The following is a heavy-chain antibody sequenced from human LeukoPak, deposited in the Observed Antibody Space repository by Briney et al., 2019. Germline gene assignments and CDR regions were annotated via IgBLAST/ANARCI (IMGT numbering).Heavy chain of an antibody. D-gene: IGHD1-26*01. CDR1: GFTFDDYA. CDR2: ISWNSGSI. Sequence: GGSLRLSCAASGFTFDDYAMHWVRQPPGKGLEWVSGISWNSGSIGYADSVKGRFTISRDNAKNSLYLQMNSLRAEDTALYYCAKDIYRIVGATLFDYWGQGTLVTVSS. J-gene: IGHJ4*02. CDR3: AKDIYRIVGATLFDY. V-gene: IGHV3-9*01.